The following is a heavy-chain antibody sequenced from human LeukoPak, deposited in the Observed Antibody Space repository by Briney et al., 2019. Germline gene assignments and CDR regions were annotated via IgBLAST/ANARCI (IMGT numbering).Heavy chain of an antibody. D-gene: IGHD3-22*01. CDR3: ARRATYYYDSPGFQH. CDR1: GYTFTSYY. CDR2: IIPIFGTA. V-gene: IGHV1-69*13. Sequence: ASVKVSCKASGYTFTSYYMHWVRQAPGQGLEWMGGIIPIFGTANYAQKFQGRVTITADESTSTAYMELSSLRSEDTAVYYCARRATYYYDSPGFQHWGQGTLVTVSS. J-gene: IGHJ1*01.